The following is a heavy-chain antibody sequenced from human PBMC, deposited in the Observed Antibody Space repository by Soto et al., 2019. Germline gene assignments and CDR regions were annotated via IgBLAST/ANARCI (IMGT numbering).Heavy chain of an antibody. J-gene: IGHJ6*03. CDR1: GFTFSSYW. CDR3: ARDTVVVVPAAIDAGAYYYYMDV. CDR2: IKQDGSEK. V-gene: IGHV3-7*01. Sequence: GALRLSCAASGFTFSSYWMSWVRQAPGKGLEWVANIKQDGSEKYYVDSVKGRFTISRDNAKNSLYLQMNSLRAEDTAVYYCARDTVVVVPAAIDAGAYYYYMDVWGKGTTVTVSS. D-gene: IGHD2-2*01.